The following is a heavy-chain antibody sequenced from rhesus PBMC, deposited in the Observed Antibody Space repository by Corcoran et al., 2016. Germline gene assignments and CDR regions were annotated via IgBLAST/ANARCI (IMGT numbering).Heavy chain of an antibody. V-gene: IGHV4-173*01. CDR2: ISGSSGST. CDR1: GGSISSNY. D-gene: IGHD6-25*01. CDR3: AREFGGQLNSLDV. J-gene: IGHJ5-2*02. Sequence: LQLQESGPGLVKPSETLSLTCAVSGGSISSNYWSWIRPPPGTGLEWVGRISGSSGSTDYNPSLKSRVTISTDTSKNQFSLKLGSVTAADTAVYYCAREFGGQLNSLDVWGRGVLVTVSS.